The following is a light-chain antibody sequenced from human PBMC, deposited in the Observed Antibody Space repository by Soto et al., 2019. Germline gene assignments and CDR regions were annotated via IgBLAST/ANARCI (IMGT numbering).Light chain of an antibody. V-gene: IGKV3-11*01. CDR2: DAS. Sequence: EILLTQSPSTLSLSPGERATLSCRAGQSVSSYLAWYQQKPGQAPRLLIYDASNRATGIPARFSGSGSGTDFTLTISRLEPEDFAVYYSKHCQPYGDSHPLTFGGGTKVDIK. CDR3: KHCQPYGDSHPLT. CDR1: QSVSSY. J-gene: IGKJ4*01.